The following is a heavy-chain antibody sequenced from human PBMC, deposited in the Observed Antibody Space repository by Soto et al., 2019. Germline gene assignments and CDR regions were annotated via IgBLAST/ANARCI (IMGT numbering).Heavy chain of an antibody. CDR3: ARQGPSYYQIWYFDL. CDR1: GGSISSSSYY. Sequence: QLQLQESGPGLVKPSETLSLTCTVSGGSISSSSYYWGWIRQPPGKGLEWIGSIYYSGSTYYNPSLTSRVTISVDTSKNPFSLKLSSVTAADTAVYYCARQGPSYYQIWYFDLWGRGTLVTVSS. CDR2: IYYSGST. J-gene: IGHJ2*01. V-gene: IGHV4-39*01. D-gene: IGHD3-10*01.